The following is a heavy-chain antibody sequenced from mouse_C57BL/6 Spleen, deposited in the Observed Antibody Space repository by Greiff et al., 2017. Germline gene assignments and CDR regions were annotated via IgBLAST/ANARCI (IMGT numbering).Heavy chain of an antibody. CDR3: ARRYYGSSYGYAMDY. CDR2: IYPGSGNT. D-gene: IGHD1-1*01. J-gene: IGHJ4*01. CDR1: GYTFTDYY. Sequence: QVQLKQSGAELVRPGASVKLSCKASGYTFTDYYINWVKQRPGQGLEWIARIYPGSGNTYYNEKFKGKATLTAEKSSSTAYMQLSSLTSEDSAVYFCARRYYGSSYGYAMDYWGQGTSVTVSS. V-gene: IGHV1-76*01.